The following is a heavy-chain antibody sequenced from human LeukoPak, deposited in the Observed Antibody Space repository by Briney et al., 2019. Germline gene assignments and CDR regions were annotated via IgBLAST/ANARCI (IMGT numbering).Heavy chain of an antibody. CDR2: INPSGGST. J-gene: IGHJ4*02. V-gene: IGHV1-46*01. D-gene: IGHD4-17*01. Sequence: ASVKVSCKASGYTFTSYYMHWVRQAPGQGLEWMGIINPSGGSTSYAQKFQGRVTMTRDTSTSTVYMELSSLRSEDTAVYYCARDWPGDYGDYVHGHFDYWGQGTLVTVSS. CDR3: ARDWPGDYGDYVHGHFDY. CDR1: GYTFTSYY.